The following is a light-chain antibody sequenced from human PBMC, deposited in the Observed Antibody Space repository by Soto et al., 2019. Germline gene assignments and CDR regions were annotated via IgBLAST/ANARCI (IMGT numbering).Light chain of an antibody. J-gene: IGKJ2*01. CDR2: GSH. Sequence: EIVLTQSPGTLSLSPGEGATLSCSTSQTVINNYMAWYQQKPGQAPRLLIFGSHRRVTGVPDRFRGSGSGTDFTLTISKLEPEDFGVYYCQLYGGSPLYIFGQGTKLDIK. V-gene: IGKV3-20*01. CDR1: QTVINNY. CDR3: QLYGGSPLYI.